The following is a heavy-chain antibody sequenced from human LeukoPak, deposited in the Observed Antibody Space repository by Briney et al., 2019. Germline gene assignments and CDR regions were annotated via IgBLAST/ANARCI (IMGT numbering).Heavy chain of an antibody. CDR1: GFTFSSYA. CDR2: ISGSGGST. J-gene: IGHJ4*02. V-gene: IGHV3-23*01. Sequence: PGGSLRLSCAASGFTFSSYALSWVRQAPGKGMEWVSAISGSGGSTYYADSVKGRFTISRDNSKNTLYLQMNSLRAEDTAVYYCAKDPGEWELHRDGYWGQGTLVTVSS. CDR3: AKDPGEWELHRDGY. D-gene: IGHD1-26*01.